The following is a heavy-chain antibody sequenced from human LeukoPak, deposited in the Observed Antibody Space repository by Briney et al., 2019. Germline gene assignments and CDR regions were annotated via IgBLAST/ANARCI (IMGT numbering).Heavy chain of an antibody. J-gene: IGHJ5*02. D-gene: IGHD2-8*01. CDR2: IYYSGIT. CDR3: ARGTNMMASLRFDR. CDR1: GGSISTYY. V-gene: IGHV4-59*01. Sequence: NPSETLSLACTLSGGSISTYYWSWIRQPPGKGLEWIGYIYYSGITKYNPSVKSRVTISVDTSKNQFSLKVSPVTAADTAVYYCARGTNMMASLRFDRWGQGTLVTVSS.